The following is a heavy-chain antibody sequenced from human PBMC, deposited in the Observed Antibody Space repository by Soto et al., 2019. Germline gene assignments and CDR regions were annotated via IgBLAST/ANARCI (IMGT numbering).Heavy chain of an antibody. V-gene: IGHV4-39*01. Sequence: QLQLQESGPGLVKPSETLSLTCTVSGGSISSSSYYWGWIRQPPGKGLEWIGSIYYSGSTYYNPSLKSRVTISVDTSKNQFSLKLSSVTAADTAVYYCARQGAPWDYSSSPNWFDPWGQGTLVTVSS. CDR1: GGSISSSSYY. CDR2: IYYSGST. J-gene: IGHJ5*02. D-gene: IGHD6-6*01. CDR3: ARQGAPWDYSSSPNWFDP.